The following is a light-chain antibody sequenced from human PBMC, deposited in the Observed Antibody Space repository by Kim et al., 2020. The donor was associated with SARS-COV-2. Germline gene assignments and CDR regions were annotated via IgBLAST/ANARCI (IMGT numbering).Light chain of an antibody. CDR3: QQLHDYSPLT. V-gene: IGKV1D-13*01. J-gene: IGKJ4*01. Sequence: AIHLTQSPSSLSASAGDRVTITCRTSQDIRSALAWYQQKPGKAPTVLMYDASTLESGVPSRFSGSGSGTDFSLTISSLQSEDFATYYCQQLHDYSPLTFGGGTKVDIK. CDR1: QDIRSA. CDR2: DAS.